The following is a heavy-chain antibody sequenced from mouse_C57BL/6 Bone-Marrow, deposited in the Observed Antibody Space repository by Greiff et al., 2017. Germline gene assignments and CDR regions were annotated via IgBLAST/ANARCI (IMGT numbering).Heavy chain of an antibody. J-gene: IGHJ3*01. D-gene: IGHD1-1*01. CDR1: GFTFSDYG. CDR3: ARGDYGIAWFAY. Sequence: EVQLVESGGGLVKPGGSLKLSCAASGFTFSDYGMHWVRQAPEKGLEWVAYISSGSSTIYYADTVKGRFTISRDNAKNTLVLQMTSLRSEDTAMYYCARGDYGIAWFAYWGQGTLVTVSA. CDR2: ISSGSSTI. V-gene: IGHV5-17*01.